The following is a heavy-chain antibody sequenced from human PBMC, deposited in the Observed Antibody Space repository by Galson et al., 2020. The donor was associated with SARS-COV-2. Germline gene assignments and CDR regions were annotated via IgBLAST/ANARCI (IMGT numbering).Heavy chain of an antibody. V-gene: IGHV3-33*06. D-gene: IGHD2-15*01. J-gene: IGHJ4*02. CDR2: IWYDGSNK. Sequence: GGSLRLSCAASGFTFSSYGMHWVRQAPGKGLEWVAVIWYDGSNKYYADSVKGRFTISRDNSKNTLYLQMNSLRAEDTAVYYCAKQGGTYCSGGSCYGEYDYCGQGTLVTVSS. CDR3: AKQGGTYCSGGSCYGEYDY. CDR1: GFTFSSYG.